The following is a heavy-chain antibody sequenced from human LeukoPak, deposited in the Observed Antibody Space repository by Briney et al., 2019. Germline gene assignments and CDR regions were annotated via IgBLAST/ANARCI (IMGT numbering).Heavy chain of an antibody. Sequence: SQTLSLTCAISGDSVSSNSVTWNWVRQSPSRGLEWLGRTYYRSTWYNDYAVSVRGRITVNPDTSKNQFSLHLNSVTPEDTAVYYCARRLTRYDCFDPWGQGILVTVSS. CDR3: ARRLTRYDCFDP. V-gene: IGHV6-1*01. D-gene: IGHD1-1*01. CDR2: TYYRSTWYN. J-gene: IGHJ5*02. CDR1: GDSVSSNSVT.